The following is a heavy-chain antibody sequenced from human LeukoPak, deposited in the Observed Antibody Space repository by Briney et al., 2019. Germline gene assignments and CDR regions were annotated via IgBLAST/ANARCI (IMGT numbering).Heavy chain of an antibody. D-gene: IGHD6-19*01. CDR2: ISGSGGST. Sequence: GGSLRLSCAASGFTFNNAWMNWVRQAPEKGLEWVSAISGSGGSTYYADSVKGRFTISRDNSKNTLFLQMNSLRAEDTAVYYCAKGSTSGWYGWFDPWGQGTLVTVSS. CDR3: AKGSTSGWYGWFDP. CDR1: GFTFNNAW. J-gene: IGHJ5*02. V-gene: IGHV3-23*01.